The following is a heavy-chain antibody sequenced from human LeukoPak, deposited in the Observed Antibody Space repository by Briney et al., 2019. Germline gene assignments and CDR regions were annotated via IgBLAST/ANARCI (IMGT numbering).Heavy chain of an antibody. D-gene: IGHD3-22*01. CDR2: ISYDGSNK. Sequence: GGSLRLSCAASRFTFSSYAMHWVRQAPGKGLEWVAVISYDGSNKYYADSVKGRFTISRDNSKNTLYLQMNSLRAEDTAVYYCARDLDDSSGYYYDYWGQGTLVTVSS. CDR1: RFTFSSYA. CDR3: ARDLDDSSGYYYDY. V-gene: IGHV3-30*04. J-gene: IGHJ4*02.